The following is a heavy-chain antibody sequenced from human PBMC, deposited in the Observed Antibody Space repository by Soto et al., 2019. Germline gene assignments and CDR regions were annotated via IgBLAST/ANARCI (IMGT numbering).Heavy chain of an antibody. CDR1: GGSVSSGSYY. D-gene: IGHD6-19*01. V-gene: IGHV4-31*03. CDR3: ARGTVAGTYNWFDP. CDR2: IYYSGST. Sequence: SETPSLTCTVSGGSVSSGSYYWSWIRQHPGKGLEWIGYIYYSGSTYYNPSLKSRVTISVDKSKNQFSLKLSSVTAADTAVYYCARGTVAGTYNWFDPWGQGTLVTVSS. J-gene: IGHJ5*02.